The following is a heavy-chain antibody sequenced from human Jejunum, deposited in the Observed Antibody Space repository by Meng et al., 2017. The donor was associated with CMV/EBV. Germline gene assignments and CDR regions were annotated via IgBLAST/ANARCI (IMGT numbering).Heavy chain of an antibody. J-gene: IGHJ6*02. V-gene: IGHV3-11*01. Sequence: WAASGFTFREYYMSWIRQAPGKGLEWVSYISSSGSTIYYADSVKGRFTISRDNAKNSLYLQMNTLRPDDTAVYYCARARGSGRGVWGQGTTVTVSS. CDR1: GFTFREYY. CDR2: ISSSGSTI. D-gene: IGHD3-10*01. CDR3: ARARGSGRGV.